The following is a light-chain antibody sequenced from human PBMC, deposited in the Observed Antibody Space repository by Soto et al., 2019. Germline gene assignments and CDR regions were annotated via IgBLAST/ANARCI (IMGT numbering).Light chain of an antibody. CDR2: ANG. V-gene: IGLV1-40*01. Sequence: QSVLTQPPSVSGAPGQRVTISCTGSRSNIGAGYDVHWYQQFPGAAPKLLIFANGNRPSGVPDRFSGSKSGTSASLAITGLQAEDEAHYYCSSYAGSNTWVFGGGTKLTVL. CDR1: RSNIGAGYD. CDR3: SSYAGSNTWV. J-gene: IGLJ3*02.